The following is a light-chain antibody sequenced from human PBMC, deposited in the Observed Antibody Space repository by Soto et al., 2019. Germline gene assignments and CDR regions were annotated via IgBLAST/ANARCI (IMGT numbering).Light chain of an antibody. Sequence: EIVLTQSPGTLSLSPGERATLSCRASQSVSSSYLAWYQQKPGQAPRLLIYGASNRATGIPDRFSGSGSGTDFTLTINRLEPEDFAVYYSQQYGSSPRLTFGGGTKVDIK. CDR1: QSVSSSY. V-gene: IGKV3-20*01. CDR2: GAS. J-gene: IGKJ4*01. CDR3: QQYGSSPRLT.